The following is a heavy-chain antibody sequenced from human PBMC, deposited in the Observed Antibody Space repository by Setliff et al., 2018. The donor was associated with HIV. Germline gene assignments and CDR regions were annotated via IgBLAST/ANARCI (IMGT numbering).Heavy chain of an antibody. CDR3: ARGGGTSSPIDYHYYIDV. CDR1: GGSISSSTYY. Sequence: PSETLSLTCTVSGGSISSSTYYWGWIRQSPGKGLFWIGSIYYTGSTYYKPSLKSRVTISVDTSKSQFSLKLSSVTAADTAVYYCARGGGTSSPIDYHYYIDVWGKGTTVTVSS. J-gene: IGHJ6*03. CDR2: IYYTGST. V-gene: IGHV4-39*07. D-gene: IGHD6-6*01.